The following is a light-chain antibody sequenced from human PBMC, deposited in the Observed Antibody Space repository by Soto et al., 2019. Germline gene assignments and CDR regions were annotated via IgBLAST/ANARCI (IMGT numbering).Light chain of an antibody. CDR3: AAWDDSLDGLYV. CDR1: SSNIGGNT. V-gene: IGLV1-44*01. J-gene: IGLJ1*01. CDR2: SNN. Sequence: QSVLTQPPSASGTPGQRVTISCSGGSSNIGGNTVNWYRQLPGTAPKLLIYSNNQRPSGVPDRLSGSKSGTSASLAISGLQSEDEADYYCAAWDDSLDGLYVFGTGTKVTVL.